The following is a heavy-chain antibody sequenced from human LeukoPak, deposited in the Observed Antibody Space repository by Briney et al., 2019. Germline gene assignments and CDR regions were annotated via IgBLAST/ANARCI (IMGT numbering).Heavy chain of an antibody. D-gene: IGHD6-19*01. V-gene: IGHV3-23*01. CDR1: GFTFSTYA. J-gene: IGHJ4*02. CDR3: AKDKGSGWSPYYFDY. CDR2: TSGSGSST. Sequence: GGSLRLSCAASGFTFSTYAMSWVRQAPGRGLEWVSATSGSGSSTYYADSVKGRFTISRDNAKNSLYLQMNSLRAEDTALYYCAKDKGSGWSPYYFDYWGQGTLVTVSS.